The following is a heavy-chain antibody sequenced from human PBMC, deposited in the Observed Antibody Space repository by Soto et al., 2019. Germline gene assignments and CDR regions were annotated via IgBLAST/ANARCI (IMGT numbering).Heavy chain of an antibody. J-gene: IGHJ4*02. CDR2: LSGGGGTT. CDR3: ATGYRRAYGPFDS. CDR1: GFTFSSYA. V-gene: IGHV3-23*01. D-gene: IGHD4-17*01. Sequence: EVQLLESGGGLVQPGGSLRLSCAASGFTFSSYAMSWVRQAPGKVLEWVSALSGGGGTTYYADSVKGRFTITRDNSKNTLSLQMNSLRAEDTAQYYCATGYRRAYGPFDSWGQGTLVTVSS.